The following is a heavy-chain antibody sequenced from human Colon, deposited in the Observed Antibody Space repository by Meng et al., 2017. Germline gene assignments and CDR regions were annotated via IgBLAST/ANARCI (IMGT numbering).Heavy chain of an antibody. J-gene: IGHJ5*02. CDR2: IKYDGSTT. Sequence: EVGLLEAGGGSVQPGGSLGLSCAAAGFAISGYWMHWVRQAPGKGLEWVSRIKYDGSTTAYADSVKGRFTISRDIAKNTLYLQMNSLRVEDTAVYHCAKSDWLDPWGQGTLVTVSS. CDR3: AKSDWLDP. V-gene: IGHV3-74*01. CDR1: GFAISGYW.